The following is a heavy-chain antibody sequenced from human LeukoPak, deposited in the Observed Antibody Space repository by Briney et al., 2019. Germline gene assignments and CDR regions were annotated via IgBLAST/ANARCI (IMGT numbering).Heavy chain of an antibody. CDR1: GYTFTSYG. Sequence: ASVKVSCKASGYTFTSYGIGWVRQAPGQGLEWMGWISAYNGNTNYAQKLQGRVTMTTDTSTSTAYMELRSLRSDDTAVYYCARDIPLLFRYYYDSSGYKPFDYWGRGTLVTVSS. V-gene: IGHV1-18*01. D-gene: IGHD3-22*01. CDR2: ISAYNGNT. CDR3: ARDIPLLFRYYYDSSGYKPFDY. J-gene: IGHJ4*02.